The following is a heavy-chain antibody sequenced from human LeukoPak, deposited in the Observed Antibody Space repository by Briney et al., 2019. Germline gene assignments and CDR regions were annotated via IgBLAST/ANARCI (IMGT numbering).Heavy chain of an antibody. V-gene: IGHV1-2*06. CDR3: ARGYCSGGSCYNFDY. Sequence: GASVKVSCKASGYTFTGYYMHWVRQAPGQGLEWMGRINPNSGGTNYAQKFQGRVTMTRDTSISTAYMELSRLRSDDTAVYYCARGYCSGGSCYNFDYWGQGTLVTVSS. CDR2: INPNSGGT. J-gene: IGHJ4*02. D-gene: IGHD2-15*01. CDR1: GYTFTGYY.